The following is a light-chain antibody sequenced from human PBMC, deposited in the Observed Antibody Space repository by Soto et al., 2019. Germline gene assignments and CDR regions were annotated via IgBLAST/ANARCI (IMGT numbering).Light chain of an antibody. CDR2: DAS. J-gene: IGKJ4*01. CDR1: QNVRTN. V-gene: IGKV3-15*01. CDR3: QQYKDWPLS. Sequence: EIVMTQSPATLSVSPGDRATLSCRASQNVRTNLAWYHQKPGQAPRLLISDASTRATGIPARFSGSGSGTEFTLTITRLQSEDFAVYYCQQYKDWPLSFGGGTKVEIK.